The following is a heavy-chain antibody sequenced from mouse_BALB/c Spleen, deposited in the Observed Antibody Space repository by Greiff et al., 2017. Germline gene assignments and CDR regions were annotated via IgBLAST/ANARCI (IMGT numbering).Heavy chain of an antibody. V-gene: IGHV5-6-5*01. J-gene: IGHJ3*01. Sequence: EVKLMESGGGLVKPGGSLKLSCAASGFTFSSYAMSWVRQTPEKRLEWVASISSGGSTDYPASVKGRFTISRDNARNILYLQMSSLRSEDTAMYYCARGSYYRYDGFAYWGQGTLVTVSA. D-gene: IGHD2-14*01. CDR2: ISSGGST. CDR1: GFTFSSYA. CDR3: ARGSYYRYDGFAY.